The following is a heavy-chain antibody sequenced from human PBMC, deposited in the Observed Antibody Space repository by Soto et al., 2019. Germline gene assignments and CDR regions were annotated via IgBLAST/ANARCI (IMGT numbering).Heavy chain of an antibody. CDR3: ECGLYDWVPLAIDL. J-gene: IGHJ1*01. D-gene: IGHD3-16*01. CDR1: GGSISSGGYY. CDR2: IYYSGST. Sequence: LSLTCTVSGGSISSGGYYWSWIRQHPRKGLVWIVYIYYSGSTYYNPSLKSRVTISVATYRTLSSPYLSSVSAAAAAASVFECGLYDWVPLAIDLWGQGTVVTVTS. V-gene: IGHV4-31*03.